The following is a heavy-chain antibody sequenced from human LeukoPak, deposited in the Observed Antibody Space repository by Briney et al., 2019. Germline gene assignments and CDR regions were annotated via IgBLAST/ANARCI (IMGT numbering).Heavy chain of an antibody. Sequence: GASVKVSCKASGGTFSSYAISWVRQAPGQGLEWMGGIIPIFGTANYAQKFQGRVTITADKSTSTAYMELSSLRSEDTAVYYCARDEYSSPFFGYYYYMDVWGKGPRSPSP. D-gene: IGHD6-6*01. CDR1: GGTFSSYA. V-gene: IGHV1-69*06. CDR2: IIPIFGTA. CDR3: ARDEYSSPFFGYYYYMDV. J-gene: IGHJ6*03.